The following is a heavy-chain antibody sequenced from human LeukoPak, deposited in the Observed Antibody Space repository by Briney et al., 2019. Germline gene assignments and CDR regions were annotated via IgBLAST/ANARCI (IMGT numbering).Heavy chain of an antibody. CDR2: IYYSGST. J-gene: IGHJ4*02. Sequence: SETLSLTCTVSGGSISSYYWSWIRQPPGKGLEWIGYIYYSGSTNYNPSLKSRVTISVDTSKNQFSLKLSSVTAADTAVYYCARASPRYSSGWDTDYWGQGTLVTVSS. CDR3: ARASPRYSSGWDTDY. CDR1: GGSISSYY. V-gene: IGHV4-59*01. D-gene: IGHD6-19*01.